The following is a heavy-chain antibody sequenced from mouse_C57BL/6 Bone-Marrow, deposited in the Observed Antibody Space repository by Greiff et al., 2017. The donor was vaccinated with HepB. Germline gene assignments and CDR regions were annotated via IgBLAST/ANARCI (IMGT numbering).Heavy chain of an antibody. CDR3: TRDHYGSWYFDV. CDR2: ISSGGDYI. J-gene: IGHJ1*03. D-gene: IGHD1-1*01. V-gene: IGHV5-9-1*02. CDR1: GFTFSSYA. Sequence: EVKLMVSGEGLVKPGGSLKLSCAASGFTFSSYAMSWVRQTPEKRLEWVAYISSGGDYIYYADTVKGRFTISRDNARNTLYLQMSSLKSEDTAMYYCTRDHYGSWYFDVWGTGTTVTVSS.